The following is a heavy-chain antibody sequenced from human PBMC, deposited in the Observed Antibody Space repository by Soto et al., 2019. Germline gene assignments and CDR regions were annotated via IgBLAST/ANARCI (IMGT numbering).Heavy chain of an antibody. V-gene: IGHV1-69*12. D-gene: IGHD3-3*01. CDR2: IIPSSGSP. CDR1: GGSFSLSV. Sequence: QVQLVQSGAEVKKPGSSVKVSCKTSGGSFSLSVISWVRQAPGQGLEWMGGIIPSSGSPNHAQDFQGRLSMSADDATSTTYVELRSLRSEATAGYYCATSSGGAWSGSTSYWGQGTLVTVSS. CDR3: ATSSGGAWSGSTSY. J-gene: IGHJ4*02.